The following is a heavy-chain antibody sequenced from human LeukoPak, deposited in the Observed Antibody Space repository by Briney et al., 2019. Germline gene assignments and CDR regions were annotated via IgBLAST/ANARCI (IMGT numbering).Heavy chain of an antibody. CDR2: IRSTANGYAT. CDR3: SSRSLRVY. CDR1: GFTFSGSA. J-gene: IGHJ4*02. V-gene: IGHV3-73*01. Sequence: GGSLRLSCAASGFTFSGSALHWVRQASGKGLEWVGRIRSTANGYATAYAASVKGRFTTSRDDSKNTAYLQMDSLKTEDTAVYYCSSRSLRVYWGQGTLVTVSS.